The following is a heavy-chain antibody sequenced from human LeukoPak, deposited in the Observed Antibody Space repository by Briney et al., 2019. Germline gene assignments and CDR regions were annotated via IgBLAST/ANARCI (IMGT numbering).Heavy chain of an antibody. CDR3: AKDKDVEMATIFDY. Sequence: PSETLSLTCAVYGGSFSGYYWSWIRQPPGKGLEWIGEINHSGSTNYNPSLKSRVTMSVDTSKNQFSLKLSSVTAADTAVYYCAKDKDVEMATIFDYWGQGTLVTVSS. V-gene: IGHV4-34*01. CDR2: INHSGST. D-gene: IGHD5-24*01. J-gene: IGHJ4*02. CDR1: GGSFSGYY.